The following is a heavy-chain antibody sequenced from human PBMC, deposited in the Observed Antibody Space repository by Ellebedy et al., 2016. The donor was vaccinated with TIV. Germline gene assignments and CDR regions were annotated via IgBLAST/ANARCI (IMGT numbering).Heavy chain of an antibody. J-gene: IGHJ6*02. CDR2: INPNSGGT. CDR1: RYTFTGYY. V-gene: IGHV1-2*02. Sequence: ASVKVSXKASRYTFTGYYMHWVRQAPGQGLEWMGWINPNSGGTNYAQKFQGRVTMTRDTSISTAYMELSRLRSDDTAVYYCAATLVAATSGYYGMDVWGQGTTVTVSS. D-gene: IGHD2-15*01. CDR3: AATLVAATSGYYGMDV.